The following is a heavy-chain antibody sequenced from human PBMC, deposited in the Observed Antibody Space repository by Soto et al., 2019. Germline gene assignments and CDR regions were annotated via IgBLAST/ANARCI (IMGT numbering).Heavy chain of an antibody. CDR2: ISDDGSRA. V-gene: IGHV3-74*01. CDR1: GFTFSMYW. Sequence: EVQLVESGGDLVQPGGSLRLSCTASGFTFSMYWMHGVRQVPGKGPEWVSRISDDGSRADYADSVRGRFTISRDNAKNTPYLEMHVLGADDTAVYYCTSGARPSSVGTGAFWGQGTPVAVSS. D-gene: IGHD3-10*01. J-gene: IGHJ4*02. CDR3: TSGARPSSVGTGAF.